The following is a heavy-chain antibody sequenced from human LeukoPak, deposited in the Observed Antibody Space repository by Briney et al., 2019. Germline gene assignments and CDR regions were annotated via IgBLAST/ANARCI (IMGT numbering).Heavy chain of an antibody. J-gene: IGHJ4*02. CDR1: GFTFSTYA. V-gene: IGHV3-23*01. CDR3: AKDEGVELSTSFDFGH. CDR2: ISGSGRNT. Sequence: GGSLRLSCVVSGFTFSTYAMSWVRQAPGKGLEWVAFISGSGRNTYYADSVKGRFTISRDNFRNTLSLQMNSLRPDDTAIYYCAKDEGVELSTSFDFGHWGQGTLVAVSS. D-gene: IGHD3-16*02.